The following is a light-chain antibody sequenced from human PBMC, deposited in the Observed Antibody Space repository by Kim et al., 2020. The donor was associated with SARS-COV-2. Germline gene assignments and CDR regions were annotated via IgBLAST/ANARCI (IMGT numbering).Light chain of an antibody. CDR2: DVS. CDR3: SSFTSSNTWV. CDR1: SSDVGAYNY. J-gene: IGLJ3*02. Sequence: GQSITISCTGTSSDVGAYNYVSWYQQHPDKAPKLMIFDVSNRPSGVSNRFSGSKSGNTASLTISGLQAEDEAEYFCSSFTSSNTWVFGGGTQLTVL. V-gene: IGLV2-14*03.